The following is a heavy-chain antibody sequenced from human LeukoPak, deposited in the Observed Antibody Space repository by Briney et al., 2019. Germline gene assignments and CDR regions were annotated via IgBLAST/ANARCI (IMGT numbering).Heavy chain of an antibody. CDR1: GGSISSGDYY. J-gene: IGHJ4*02. V-gene: IGHV4-30-4*01. D-gene: IGHD4-23*01. Sequence: SETLSLTCTVSGGSISSGDYYWSWIRQPPGKGLEWIGYIYYSGSTYYNPFLKSRVTISVDTSKNQFSLKLSSVTAADTAVYYCARDLLNEGNHLDYWGQGTLVTVSS. CDR3: ARDLLNEGNHLDY. CDR2: IYYSGST.